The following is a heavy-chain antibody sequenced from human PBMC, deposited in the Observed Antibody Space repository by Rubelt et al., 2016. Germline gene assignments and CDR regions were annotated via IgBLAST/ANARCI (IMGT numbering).Heavy chain of an antibody. CDR2: INPSGGST. CDR3: ARAASTVTTLLDLGY. J-gene: IGHJ4*02. Sequence: QVQLVQSGAVLKKPGASVKVSCKVSGDTLSVFSIHWVRQAPGKGLEWMGIINPSGGSTRYARRFQGRVTMTRDTSTSAVYMELSSLRSEDTAVYYCARAASTVTTLLDLGYWGQGTLVTVSS. V-gene: IGHV1-46*01. CDR1: GDTLSVFS. D-gene: IGHD4-17*01.